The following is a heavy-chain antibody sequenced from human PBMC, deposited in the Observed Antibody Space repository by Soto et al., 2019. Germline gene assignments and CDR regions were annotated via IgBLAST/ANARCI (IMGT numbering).Heavy chain of an antibody. J-gene: IGHJ5*02. V-gene: IGHV4-59*01. CDR1: GDSISSYY. CDR3: ASTKTYYDILTGYSPHNWFDP. CDR2: IYYSGST. Sequence: SETLSLTCTVSGDSISSYYWSWIRQPPGKGLEWIGYIYYSGSTNYNPSLESRVTISVDTSKNQFSLKLSSVTAADTAVYYCASTKTYYDILTGYSPHNWFDPWGQGTLVTVS. D-gene: IGHD3-9*01.